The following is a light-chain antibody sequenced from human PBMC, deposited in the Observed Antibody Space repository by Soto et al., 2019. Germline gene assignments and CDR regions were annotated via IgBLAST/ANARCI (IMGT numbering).Light chain of an antibody. Sequence: EIVMTQSPATLSVSPGGRATLSCRASQSVSSNLAWYQQKPGQAPRLLIYDASNRATGIPARFSGSGSGTDFTLTINSLEPEDVAVYYCQQRSYLFTFGGGTKVDIK. J-gene: IGKJ4*01. V-gene: IGKV3-11*01. CDR3: QQRSYLFT. CDR2: DAS. CDR1: QSVSSN.